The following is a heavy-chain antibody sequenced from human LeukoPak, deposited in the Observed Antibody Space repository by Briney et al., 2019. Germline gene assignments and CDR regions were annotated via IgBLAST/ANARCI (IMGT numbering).Heavy chain of an antibody. CDR2: IRYDGSNK. V-gene: IGHV3-30*02. CDR3: AKAKGLTMVRGVNAFDI. Sequence: GGSLRLSCAASGFTFSSYGMHWVRQAPGKGLEWVAFIRYDGSNKYYADSVKGRFTISRDNSKNTLHLQMNSLRAEDTAVYYCAKAKGLTMVRGVNAFDIWGQGTMVTVSS. D-gene: IGHD3-10*01. J-gene: IGHJ3*02. CDR1: GFTFSSYG.